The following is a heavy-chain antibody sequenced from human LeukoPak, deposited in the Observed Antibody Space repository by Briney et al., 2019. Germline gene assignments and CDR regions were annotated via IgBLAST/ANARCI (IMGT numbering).Heavy chain of an antibody. D-gene: IGHD2-2*01. CDR2: IKKDGSTT. J-gene: IGHJ4*02. Sequence: GGSLRLSCVDPGFTFTIYAMSWVRQAPGKGLEWVSRIKKDGSTTDYADSVKGRFTISRDNAKNTLYLQMNSLRAEDTAVYYCVSFCRSSSCALDFWGQGTLVTVSS. V-gene: IGHV3-74*01. CDR3: VSFCRSSSCALDF. CDR1: GFTFTIYA.